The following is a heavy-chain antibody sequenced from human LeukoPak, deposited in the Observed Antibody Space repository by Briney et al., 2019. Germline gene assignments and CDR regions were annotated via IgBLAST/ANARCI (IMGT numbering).Heavy chain of an antibody. Sequence: ASVKVSCKVSGYTLTELSMHWVRQAPGKGLEWMGGFDPEDGETIYAQKFQGRVTMTEDTSTDTAYMELSSLRSEDTAVYYCARDPTVTTLMSDAFDIWGQGTMVTVSS. D-gene: IGHD4-17*01. CDR1: GYTLTELS. V-gene: IGHV1-24*01. J-gene: IGHJ3*02. CDR2: FDPEDGET. CDR3: ARDPTVTTLMSDAFDI.